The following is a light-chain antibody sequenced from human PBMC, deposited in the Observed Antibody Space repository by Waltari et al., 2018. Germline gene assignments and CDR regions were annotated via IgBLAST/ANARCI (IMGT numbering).Light chain of an antibody. J-gene: IGKJ5*01. CDR3: HQYYIPPLT. Sequence: DIVMTQSPDSLAVSLGERATINCKSSQRVLSTSHRKTYRAWHQQKPGQTPRLLINWASTRASGVSDRFSGSGSGTDFTLTVSSLQAEDVAVYYCHQYYIPPLTFGQGTRLEIK. CDR2: WAS. CDR1: QRVLSTSHRKTY. V-gene: IGKV4-1*01.